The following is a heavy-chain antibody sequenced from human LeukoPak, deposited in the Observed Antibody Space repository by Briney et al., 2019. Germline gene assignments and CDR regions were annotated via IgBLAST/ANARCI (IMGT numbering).Heavy chain of an antibody. CDR1: GGSISSYY. CDR2: IYYSGST. D-gene: IGHD4-23*01. Sequence: SETLSLTCSVSGGSISSYYWTWIRQPPGKGLEWIGYIYYSGSTNYNPSLKSRVTISVDTPKNQFPLKLSSVTAADTAVYYCARQGRGYGGNSDYWGQGTLVTVSS. CDR3: ARQGRGYGGNSDY. V-gene: IGHV4-59*08. J-gene: IGHJ4*02.